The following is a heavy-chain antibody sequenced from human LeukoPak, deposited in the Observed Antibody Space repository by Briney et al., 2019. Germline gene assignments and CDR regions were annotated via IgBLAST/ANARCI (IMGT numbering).Heavy chain of an antibody. CDR3: ARGLRHFSEISGRYYVTFDS. CDR1: GYTFTSYD. CDR2: MNPDSGDT. J-gene: IGHJ4*02. V-gene: IGHV1-8*01. Sequence: ASVTVSCKASGYTFTSYDINWVRQATGQGLEWMGWMNPDSGDTASAQKFQDRVTMTRNTSISTAYMELSSLRSEDTAVYFCARGLRHFSEISGRYYVTFDSWGQGTLVTVSS. D-gene: IGHD3-22*01.